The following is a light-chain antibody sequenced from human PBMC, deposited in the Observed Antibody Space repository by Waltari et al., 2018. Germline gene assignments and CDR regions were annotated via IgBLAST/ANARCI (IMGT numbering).Light chain of an antibody. CDR2: GAS. Sequence: EIVMTQSPATLSGSPGERATLSCRASQSVGSNLAWYQQKPGQAPRLLISGASTGATGVPARFSGSGSGTEFTRTISSLQSEDFAIYYCQQHNNWPLTFGGGTKVESK. J-gene: IGKJ4*01. V-gene: IGKV3-15*01. CDR3: QQHNNWPLT. CDR1: QSVGSN.